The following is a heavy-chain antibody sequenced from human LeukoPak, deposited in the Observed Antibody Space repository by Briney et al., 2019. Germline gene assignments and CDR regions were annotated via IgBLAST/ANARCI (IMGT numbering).Heavy chain of an antibody. J-gene: IGHJ6*03. V-gene: IGHV5-51*01. CDR1: GYSFTSYW. CDR2: IYPGDSDT. CDR3: ARLAYCGGDCYNNYHLYYYYMDV. D-gene: IGHD2-21*02. Sequence: GESLKISCKGSGYSFTSYWIGWVRQMPGKGLEWMGIIYPGDSDTRYSPSFQGQVTISADKSISTAYLQWSSLKASDTAMYYCARLAYCGGDCYNNYHLYYYYMDVWGKGTTVTVSS.